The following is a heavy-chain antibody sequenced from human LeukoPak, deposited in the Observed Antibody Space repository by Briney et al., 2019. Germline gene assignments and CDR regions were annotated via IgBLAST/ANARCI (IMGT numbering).Heavy chain of an antibody. J-gene: IGHJ5*02. CDR1: GXTFSTNH. CDR2: IYSDGNT. Sequence: GGSLRLSCVASGXTFSTNHMTWVRQAPGKGPEWVSVIYSDGNTYYADSVKGRFTISRDNSKNTLYLQMNSLRAEDTAVYYCVRDLTWGQGTLVTVSS. CDR3: VRDLT. V-gene: IGHV3-53*01.